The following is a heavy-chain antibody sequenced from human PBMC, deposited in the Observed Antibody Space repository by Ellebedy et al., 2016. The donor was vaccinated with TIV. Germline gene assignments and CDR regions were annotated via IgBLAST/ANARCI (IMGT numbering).Heavy chain of an antibody. V-gene: IGHV5-51*01. D-gene: IGHD7-27*01. CDR2: IYPRDSDT. Sequence: KVSCKGSGYTFNTYWLGWVRQMPGKGLEWVGIIYPRDSDTKYSPSFQGVVTISADKSISTAYLQWNSLTVSDTAIYYCARSLGAWYFDLWGLGTLVTVSS. J-gene: IGHJ2*01. CDR1: GYTFNTYW. CDR3: ARSLGAWYFDL.